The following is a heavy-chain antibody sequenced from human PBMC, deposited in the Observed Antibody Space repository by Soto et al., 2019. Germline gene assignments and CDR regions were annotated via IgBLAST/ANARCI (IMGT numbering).Heavy chain of an antibody. CDR3: ARDPPATRHGMDV. J-gene: IGHJ6*02. V-gene: IGHV3-49*04. CDR1: GFTFGDYA. Sequence: GAQLGSCPASGFTFGDYAMSWVRQAPGKGLEWVGFIRSKAYSVTIEYAASVKGRITISRDDSKNTLYLQMKSLRAEDKAVYYCARDPPATRHGMDVWGQGTTVTVSS. CDR2: IRSKAYSVTI.